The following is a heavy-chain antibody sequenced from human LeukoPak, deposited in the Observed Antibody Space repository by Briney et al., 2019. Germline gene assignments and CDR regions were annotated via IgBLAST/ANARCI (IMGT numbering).Heavy chain of an antibody. CDR1: GGSFSGYY. D-gene: IGHD6-19*01. CDR3: ARGMGIAVAGSYFDY. J-gene: IGHJ4*02. V-gene: IGHV4-34*01. CDR2: INHSGST. Sequence: SETLSLTCAVYGGSFSGYYWSWIRQPPGKGLEWIGEINHSGSTNYNPSLKSRVTISVDTSKNQFSLKLSSVTAADTAVYYCARGMGIAVAGSYFDYWGQGTLVTVSS.